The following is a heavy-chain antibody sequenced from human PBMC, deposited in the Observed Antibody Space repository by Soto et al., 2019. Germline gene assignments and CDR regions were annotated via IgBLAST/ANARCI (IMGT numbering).Heavy chain of an antibody. CDR1: GYTFTSYD. J-gene: IGHJ4*02. V-gene: IGHV1-3*01. CDR3: ARGLNGYLHYFDY. D-gene: IGHD5-18*01. CDR2: INADNGNT. Sequence: ASVKVSCKASGYTFTSYDINWVRQATGQRLEWMGWINADNGNTKYSQKFQGRVTITRDTSASTAYMELSSLRSEDTAVYYCARGLNGYLHYFDYWGQGTPVTV.